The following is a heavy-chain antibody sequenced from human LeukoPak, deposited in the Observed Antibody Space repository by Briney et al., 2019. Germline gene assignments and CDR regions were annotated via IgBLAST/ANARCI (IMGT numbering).Heavy chain of an antibody. D-gene: IGHD4-11*01. CDR1: GGTFSSYA. CDR2: NIPIFGTA. Sequence: ASVKVSCKASGGTFSSYAISWVRQAPGQGLEWMGGNIPIFGTANYAQKFQGRVTITTDESTSTAYMELSSLRSEDTAVYYCARDSPPPLQTTVQSYYYYYYMDVWGKGTTVTVSS. J-gene: IGHJ6*03. CDR3: ARDSPPPLQTTVQSYYYYYYMDV. V-gene: IGHV1-69*05.